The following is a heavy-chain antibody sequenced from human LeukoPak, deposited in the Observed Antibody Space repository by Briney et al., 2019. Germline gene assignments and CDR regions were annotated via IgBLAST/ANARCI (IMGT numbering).Heavy chain of an antibody. D-gene: IGHD5-18*01. CDR2: IDQDGSEK. J-gene: IGHJ5*02. V-gene: IGHV3-7*01. CDR1: GFTFSRYW. Sequence: GGSLRLSCAASGFTFSRYWMSWVRQAPGKGLEWVANIDQDGSEKFYVDSVKGRFTISRDNAKNSLYLQMNSLRAEDTAVYYCARDRRASGYSYGHNWFDPWGQGTLVTVSS. CDR3: ARDRRASGYSYGHNWFDP.